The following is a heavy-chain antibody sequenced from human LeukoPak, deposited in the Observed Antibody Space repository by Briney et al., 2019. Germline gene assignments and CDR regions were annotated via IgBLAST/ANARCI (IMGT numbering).Heavy chain of an antibody. J-gene: IGHJ5*02. D-gene: IGHD3-3*01. CDR2: IWHDGSRK. CDR1: GFTFSNYG. CDR3: ARDDSTAVFGTGIVDP. V-gene: IGHV3-33*01. Sequence: GGSLRLSCAASGFTFSNYGMHWVRQAPGKGLEWVAVIWHDGSRKYSVDSVKGRFSISRDNSRDTLYLQMDSLRAEDTAMYYCARDDSTAVFGTGIVDPWGQGTLVTVSS.